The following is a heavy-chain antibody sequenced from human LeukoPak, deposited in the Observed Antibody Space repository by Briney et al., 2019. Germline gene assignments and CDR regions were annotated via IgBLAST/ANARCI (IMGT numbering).Heavy chain of an antibody. CDR3: AKDGSSGDYYYFDY. V-gene: IGHV3-23*01. CDR2: LSGSGGST. CDR1: GFSFSSYA. D-gene: IGHD3-22*01. Sequence: GGSLRLSCAASGFSFSSYAMSWVRQAPGKGLEWVSALSGSGGSTFYADSVKGRFTISRDNPKNTLYLQMNSLRAEDTAVYYCAKDGSSGDYYYFDYWGQGSLATVSS. J-gene: IGHJ4*02.